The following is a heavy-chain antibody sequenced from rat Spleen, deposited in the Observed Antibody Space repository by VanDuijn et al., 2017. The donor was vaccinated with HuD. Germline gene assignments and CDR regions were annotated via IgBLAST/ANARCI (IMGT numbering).Heavy chain of an antibody. CDR2: ISTGGGNT. Sequence: EVQLVESGGGLVQPGRSLKLSCAASGCTSSNYDMAWVRQAPTKGLEWVASISTGGGNTYYRDSVKGRFTISRDNAKSTLYLQMDSLRSEDTATYYCARRHYGYTDYFDYWGQGVMVTVSS. D-gene: IGHD1-9*01. CDR3: ARRHYGYTDYFDY. J-gene: IGHJ2*01. V-gene: IGHV5-25*01. CDR1: GCTSSNYD.